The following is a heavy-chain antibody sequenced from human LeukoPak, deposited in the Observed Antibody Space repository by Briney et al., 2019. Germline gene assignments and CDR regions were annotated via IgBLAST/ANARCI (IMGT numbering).Heavy chain of an antibody. CDR1: GGSISSYY. V-gene: IGHV4-59*12. CDR3: ARRSDY. D-gene: IGHD1-26*01. J-gene: IGHJ4*02. CDR2: IYYSGST. Sequence: SSETLSLTCTVSGGSISSYYWSWIRQPPGKGLEWIGYIYYSGSTNYNPSLKSRVTISVDTSKNQFSLKLSSVTAADTAVYYCARRSDYWGQGTLVTVSS.